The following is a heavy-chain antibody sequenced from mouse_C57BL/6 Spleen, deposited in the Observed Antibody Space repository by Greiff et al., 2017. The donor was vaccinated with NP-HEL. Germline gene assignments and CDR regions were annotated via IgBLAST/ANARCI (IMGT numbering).Heavy chain of an antibody. Sequence: VQLQQPGAELVKPGASVKLSCKASGYTFTSYWMQWVKQRPGQGLEWIGEIDPSDSYTNYNQKFKGKATLTVDTSSSTAYMQLSSLTSEDSAVYYCARRETGTSRAWFAYWGQGTLVTVSA. CDR2: IDPSDSYT. D-gene: IGHD4-1*01. CDR1: GYTFTSYW. V-gene: IGHV1-50*01. CDR3: ARRETGTSRAWFAY. J-gene: IGHJ3*01.